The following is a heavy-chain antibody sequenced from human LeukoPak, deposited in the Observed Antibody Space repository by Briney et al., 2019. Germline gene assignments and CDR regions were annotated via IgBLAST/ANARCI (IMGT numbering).Heavy chain of an antibody. D-gene: IGHD1-20*01. J-gene: IGHJ6*03. Sequence: PGGSLRLSCAASGFTFSSYWMHWVRQAPGKGLEWVSAISGSGGSTYYADSVKGRFTISRDNSKNTLYLQMNSLRAEDTAVYYCAKSYNWNYQYMDVWGKGTTVTVSS. CDR3: AKSYNWNYQYMDV. V-gene: IGHV3-23*01. CDR1: GFTFSSYW. CDR2: ISGSGGST.